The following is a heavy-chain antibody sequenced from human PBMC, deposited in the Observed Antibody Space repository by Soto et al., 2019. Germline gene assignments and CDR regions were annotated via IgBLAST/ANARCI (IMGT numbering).Heavy chain of an antibody. CDR1: GGTLSYNA. CDR2: IGTIFGTA. J-gene: IGHJ6*02. V-gene: IGHV1-69*01. Sequence: QVQLVQSGADVKKPGSSVKVSCKASGGTLSYNAFSWVRQAPGQGLEWMGGIGTIFGTADHAQQVKSRVTFTADETKSTAYIELSSLRSDETAVYYCARNGDYSSIKFGMDVWGQGTTVTVSS. CDR3: ARNGDYSSIKFGMDV. D-gene: IGHD6-13*01.